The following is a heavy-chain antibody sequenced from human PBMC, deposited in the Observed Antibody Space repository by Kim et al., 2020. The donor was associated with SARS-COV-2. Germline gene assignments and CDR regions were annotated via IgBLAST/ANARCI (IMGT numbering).Heavy chain of an antibody. V-gene: IGHV3-30*18. D-gene: IGHD4-17*01. Sequence: GGSLRLSCAASGFTFSSYGMHWVRQAPGKGLEWVAVISYDGSNKYYADSVKGRFTISRDNSKNTLYLQMNSLRAEDTAVYYCAKDSVKTTVTSIFDYWGQGTLVTVSS. CDR1: GFTFSSYG. J-gene: IGHJ4*02. CDR2: ISYDGSNK. CDR3: AKDSVKTTVTSIFDY.